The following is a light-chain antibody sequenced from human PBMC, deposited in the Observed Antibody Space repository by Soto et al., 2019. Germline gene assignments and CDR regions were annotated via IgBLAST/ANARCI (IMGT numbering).Light chain of an antibody. J-gene: IGLJ2*01. CDR3: CSYAGSSTFVV. CDR2: EGS. CDR1: SSDVGSYNL. V-gene: IGLV2-23*03. Sequence: QSAPTQPASVSGSPGQSITSSCTGTSSDVGSYNLVSWYQQHPGKAPKLMIYEGSKRPSGVSNRFSGSKSGNTASLTISGLQAEDEADYYCCSYAGSSTFVVFGGETQLTVL.